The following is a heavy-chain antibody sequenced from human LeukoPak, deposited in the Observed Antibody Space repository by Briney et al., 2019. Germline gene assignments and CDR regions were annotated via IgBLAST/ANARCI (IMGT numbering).Heavy chain of an antibody. J-gene: IGHJ3*02. Sequence: TSETLSLTCTVSGGSISSYYWGWIRQPPGKGLEWIGSIYYSGSTYYNPSLKSRVTISVDTPKNQLSLKLSSVTAADTAVYYCARGSVVTYNDAFDMWGQGTMVTVSS. CDR2: IYYSGST. D-gene: IGHD4-23*01. CDR1: GGSISSYY. CDR3: ARGSVVTYNDAFDM. V-gene: IGHV4-39*07.